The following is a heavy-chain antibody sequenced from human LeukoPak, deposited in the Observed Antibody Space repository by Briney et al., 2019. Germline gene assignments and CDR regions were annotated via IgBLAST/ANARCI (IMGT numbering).Heavy chain of an antibody. V-gene: IGHV3-23*01. CDR2: IGASGLNT. D-gene: IGHD3-22*01. CDR3: AKNWDDYDSSGPIDH. Sequence: GGSLRLSCAASGFSFSAYAMSWVRQAPGKGLEWVSCIGASGLNTYYADTVKGRLTISRDNSNNAVYLQLYSLRVDDTAVYYCAKNWDDYDSSGPIDHWGQGALVTVPS. CDR1: GFSFSAYA. J-gene: IGHJ4*02.